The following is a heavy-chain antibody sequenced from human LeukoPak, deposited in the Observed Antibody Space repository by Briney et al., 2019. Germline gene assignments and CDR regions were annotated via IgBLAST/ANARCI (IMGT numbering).Heavy chain of an antibody. CDR2: IKQDGSEK. CDR1: GFTFSSNW. J-gene: IGHJ4*02. CDR3: ARPPNIATAGQD. Sequence: GGSLRLSCAASGFTFSSNWMHWVRQAPGKGLEWVAHIKQDGSEKYYVDSVKGRFTISRDNAKNPLYLQMNSLRAEDTAVYYCARPPNIATAGQDWGQGTLVTVSS. V-gene: IGHV3-7*01. D-gene: IGHD6-13*01.